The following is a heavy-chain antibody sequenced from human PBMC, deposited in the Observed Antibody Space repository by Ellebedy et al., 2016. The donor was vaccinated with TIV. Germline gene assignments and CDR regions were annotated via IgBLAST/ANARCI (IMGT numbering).Heavy chain of an antibody. D-gene: IGHD1-26*01. Sequence: PAGSLRLSCAASGFTFSNAWMSWVRQAPGKGLEWVGRIKSKTDGGTTDYAAPVKGRFTISRDDSKNTLYLQMNSLKTEDTAVYYCTTASIVGATTLDYWGQGTLVTVSS. J-gene: IGHJ4*02. CDR1: GFTFSNAW. CDR2: IKSKTDGGTT. V-gene: IGHV3-15*01. CDR3: TTASIVGATTLDY.